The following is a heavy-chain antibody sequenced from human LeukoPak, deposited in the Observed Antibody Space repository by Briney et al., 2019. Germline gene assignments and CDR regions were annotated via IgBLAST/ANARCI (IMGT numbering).Heavy chain of an antibody. D-gene: IGHD3-10*01. CDR1: GGTFSSYA. J-gene: IGHJ5*02. Sequence: SVKVSCKASGGTFSSYAISWVRQAAGQGLEWMGGIIPIFGTANYAQKFQGRVTITADESTSTAYMELSSLRSEDTAVYYCARFGGYGSGVNWFDPWGQGTLVTVSS. V-gene: IGHV1-69*13. CDR3: ARFGGYGSGVNWFDP. CDR2: IIPIFGTA.